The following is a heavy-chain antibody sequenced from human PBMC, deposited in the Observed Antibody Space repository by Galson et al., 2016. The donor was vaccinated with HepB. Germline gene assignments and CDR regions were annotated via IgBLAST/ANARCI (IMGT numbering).Heavy chain of an antibody. CDR3: VRGLWGSQGESSTFDH. CDR1: GGTFSNSP. J-gene: IGHJ4*02. D-gene: IGHD2-21*01. V-gene: IGHV1-69*13. Sequence: SVKVSCKASGGTFSNSPFFWVRQTPGQGLEWMGGIIPMFATPDYAQKFQDRVTITADEGTSKVYMELSSLKSEDTGVYSCVRGLWGSQGESSTFDHWGQGTLVTVSS. CDR2: IIPMFATP.